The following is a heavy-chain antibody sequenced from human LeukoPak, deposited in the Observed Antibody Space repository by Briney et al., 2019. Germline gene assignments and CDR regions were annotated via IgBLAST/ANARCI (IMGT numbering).Heavy chain of an antibody. CDR1: GDSISSYY. D-gene: IGHD4-17*01. CDR2: IYIYFSENT. J-gene: IGHJ1*01. CDR3: ARSHRKVGDDGVDVQL. V-gene: IGHV4-59*01. Sequence: AATLALTCSDSGDSISSYYWNWIRQTPGKGLEWIGNIYIYFSENTNYNPSLKSRLTISVDTSKNQFSLKLTSVTAADTAIYFCARSHRKVGDDGVDVQLRGLARLVT.